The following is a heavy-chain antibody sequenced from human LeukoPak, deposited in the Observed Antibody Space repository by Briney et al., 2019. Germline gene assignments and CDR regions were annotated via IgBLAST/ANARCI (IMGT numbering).Heavy chain of an antibody. V-gene: IGHV3-20*04. CDR2: INWNGGST. CDR1: GFTFDDYG. J-gene: IGHJ4*02. CDR3: ARGYLEMATITAFDY. Sequence: GGSLRLSCAASGFTFDDYGMSWLGQAPGKGLEWVSGINWNGGSTGYADSVKGRFTISRDNAKNSLYLQMNSLTAEDTALYYCARGYLEMATITAFDYWGQGTLVTVSS. D-gene: IGHD5-24*01.